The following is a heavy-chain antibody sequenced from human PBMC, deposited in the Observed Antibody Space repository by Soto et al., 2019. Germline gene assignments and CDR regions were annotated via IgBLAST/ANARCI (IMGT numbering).Heavy chain of an antibody. Sequence: SETLSLTCTVSGGSISSYYWSWIRQPPGKGLEWIGYIYYSGSTNYNPSLKSRVTISVDTSKNQFSLKLSSVTAADTAVYYCASWTTVTTERFDAFDFWGPGTMVTVSS. D-gene: IGHD4-17*01. CDR3: ASWTTVTTERFDAFDF. CDR1: GGSISSYY. V-gene: IGHV4-59*01. CDR2: IYYSGST. J-gene: IGHJ3*01.